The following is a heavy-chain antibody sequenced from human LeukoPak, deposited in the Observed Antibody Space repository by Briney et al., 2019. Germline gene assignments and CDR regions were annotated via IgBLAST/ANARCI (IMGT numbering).Heavy chain of an antibody. D-gene: IGHD3-3*01. CDR3: TRDSVSTIFGVVIQWFDP. Sequence: PGRSLRLSCTASGFTFGDYAMSWFRQAPGKGLEWVGFIRSKAYGGTTEYAASVKGRFTISRDDSKSIAYLQMNSLKTEDTAVYYSTRDSVSTIFGVVIQWFDPWGQGTLVTVSS. CDR2: IRSKAYGGTT. V-gene: IGHV3-49*03. CDR1: GFTFGDYA. J-gene: IGHJ5*02.